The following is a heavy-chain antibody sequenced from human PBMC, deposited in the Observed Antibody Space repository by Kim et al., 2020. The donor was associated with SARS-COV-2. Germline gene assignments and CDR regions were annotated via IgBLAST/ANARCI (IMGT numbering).Heavy chain of an antibody. J-gene: IGHJ5*02. CDR3: ARSYYDILTGHNWFDP. CDR1: GGSISSSYYY. D-gene: IGHD3-9*01. V-gene: IGHV4-39*01. Sequence: SETLSLTCTVSGGSISSSYYYWGWIRQPPGKGLDWIGTVYYSGTSYHNPSLKSRVTISVDTSENQFSLKLTSVTAADTAVYYCARSYYDILTGHNWFDP. CDR2: VYYSGTS.